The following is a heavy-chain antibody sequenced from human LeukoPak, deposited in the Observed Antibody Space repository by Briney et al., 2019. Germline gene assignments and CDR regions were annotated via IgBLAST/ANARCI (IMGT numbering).Heavy chain of an antibody. CDR3: ARDRIGDGYNLIFDY. D-gene: IGHD5-24*01. V-gene: IGHV3-21*01. CDR2: ISSSSYI. J-gene: IGHJ4*02. CDR1: GFTFSSYS. Sequence: GGSLRLSCAASGFTFSSYSMNWVRPAPGKGLEWVSSISSSSYIYYADSVKGRFTISRDNAKNSLYLQMNSLRAEDTAVYYCARDRIGDGYNLIFDYWGQGTLVTVSS.